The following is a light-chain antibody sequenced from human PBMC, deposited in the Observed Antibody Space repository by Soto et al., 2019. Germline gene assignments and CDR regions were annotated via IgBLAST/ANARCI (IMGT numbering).Light chain of an antibody. CDR1: QDIRDD. V-gene: IGKV1-6*01. CDR2: DAS. CDR3: LQDYNFPQP. Sequence: AIRMAQSPSSLSASVGDRVTITCRASQDIRDDLGWYQQKPGKTPKLLIYDASTLESGVPSRFSGSRSGTEFTLTISSLQPEDFGTYYCLQDYNFPQPFGQGTKVEIK. J-gene: IGKJ1*01.